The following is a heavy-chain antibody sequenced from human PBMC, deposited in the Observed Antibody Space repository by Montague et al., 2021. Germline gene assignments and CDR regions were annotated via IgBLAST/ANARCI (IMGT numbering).Heavy chain of an antibody. V-gene: IGHV4-31*03. Sequence: TLSLTCTVSGGSISSDCYYWIWMRAVPGKGREWLGYIFYSGNTYYTPSLKSRVTISVDTSKNQFSLKLSSVTAADTAVYYCARAEDFYGSGSYLGFDYWGQGTLVTVSS. CDR3: ARAEDFYGSGSYLGFDY. J-gene: IGHJ4*02. CDR2: IFYSGNT. CDR1: GGSISSDCYY. D-gene: IGHD3-10*01.